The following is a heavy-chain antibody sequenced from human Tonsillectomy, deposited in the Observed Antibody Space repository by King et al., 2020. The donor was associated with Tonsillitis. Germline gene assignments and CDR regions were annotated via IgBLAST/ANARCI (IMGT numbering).Heavy chain of an antibody. CDR3: ARDDSDYIWGSYRYFDY. CDR2: ISVYNNNT. V-gene: IGHV1-18*01. Sequence: LQLVQSGAEVKKPGASVKVSCKTSGYTFTSYGISWMRQAPGQGLEWMGWISVYNNNTNYAQNLQGRVTMTTATSTSTAYMELRSLRSDDTAVYYCARDDSDYIWGSYRYFDYWGQGSLVTVSS. D-gene: IGHD3-16*02. J-gene: IGHJ4*02. CDR1: GYTFTSYG.